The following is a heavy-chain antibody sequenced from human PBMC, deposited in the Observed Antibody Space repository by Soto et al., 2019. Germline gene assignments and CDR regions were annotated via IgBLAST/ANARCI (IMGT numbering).Heavy chain of an antibody. D-gene: IGHD5-12*01. Sequence: GGSLRLSCAASGFTFSSYSMNWVRQAPGKGLEWVSYISSSSSTIYYADSVKGRFTMFSDKAKNSLYLQMNSLKDEDTAVYYCVPLLVGYSGYDFRDYWGQGTLVTVSS. CDR1: GFTFSSYS. V-gene: IGHV3-48*02. CDR2: ISSSSSTI. CDR3: VPLLVGYSGYDFRDY. J-gene: IGHJ4*02.